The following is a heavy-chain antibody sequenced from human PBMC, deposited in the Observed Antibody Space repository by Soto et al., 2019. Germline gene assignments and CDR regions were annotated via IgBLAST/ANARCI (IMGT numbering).Heavy chain of an antibody. CDR3: ARGGVTYCRRTSCPNLDV. Sequence: KTSETLSLTCTVSGGSISNYYWSWIRQPPGKGLEWIGYIHYSGNTKYNPSLKSRVTISADTSKNQFSLKLSSVTAADTAVYYCARGGVTYCRRTSCPNLDVWGKGTTVTVSS. CDR1: GGSISNYY. CDR2: IHYSGNT. V-gene: IGHV4-59*12. D-gene: IGHD2-2*01. J-gene: IGHJ6*04.